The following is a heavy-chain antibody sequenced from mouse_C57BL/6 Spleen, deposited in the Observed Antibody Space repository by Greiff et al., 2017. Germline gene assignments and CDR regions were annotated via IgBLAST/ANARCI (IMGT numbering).Heavy chain of an antibody. CDR1: GYTFTSYD. CDR2: IYPRDGST. D-gene: IGHD1-1*01. Sequence: QVQLQQSGPELVKPGASVTLSCKASGYTFTSYDINWVKQRPGQGLEWIGWIYPRDGSTKYNAKFKGKGTLTVDPSSSTAYMVLHSLTYDDAAVYFGARGDSTTSFDYWGQGTTLTVSS. V-gene: IGHV1-85*01. CDR3: ARGDSTTSFDY. J-gene: IGHJ2*01.